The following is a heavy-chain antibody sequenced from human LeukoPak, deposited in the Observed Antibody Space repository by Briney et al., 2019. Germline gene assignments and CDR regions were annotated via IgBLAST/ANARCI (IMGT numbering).Heavy chain of an antibody. D-gene: IGHD2-2*01. V-gene: IGHV4-38-2*02. CDR3: ARGSGIVVVPAAIGWFDP. Sequence: SETLSLTCTVSGYSISSGYYWGWIRQPPGKGLEWIGSIYHSGSTYYNPSLKSRVTISVDTSKNQFSLKLSSVTAADTAVYYCARGSGIVVVPAAIGWFDPWGQGTLVTVSS. CDR2: IYHSGST. CDR1: GYSISSGYY. J-gene: IGHJ5*02.